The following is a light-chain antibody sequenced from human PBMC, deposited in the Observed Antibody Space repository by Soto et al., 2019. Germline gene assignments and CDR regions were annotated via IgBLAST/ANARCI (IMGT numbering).Light chain of an antibody. CDR2: EDS. V-gene: IGLV3-21*02. CDR3: QVWDSTDDHVV. J-gene: IGLJ2*01. Sequence: SYELTQPPSVSVAPGQTARITCGGNNIGSKSVQWYQQRPGQAPVLVVYEDSDRPSGIPERFSGSNSGNTAALTISRVEAGDEADYYCQVWDSTDDHVVFGGGPKLTVL. CDR1: NIGSKS.